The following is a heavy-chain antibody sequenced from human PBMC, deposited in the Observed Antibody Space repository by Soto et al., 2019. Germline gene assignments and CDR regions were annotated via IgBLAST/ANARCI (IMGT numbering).Heavy chain of an antibody. CDR3: AQDQALPASHGID. CDR2: ISNDGSHK. V-gene: IGHV3-30*18. CDR1: GFTFNNYG. Sequence: QVQLVESGGGVVQPGRSLRLSCAASGFTFNNYGMHWVRQAPGKGLEWVAAISNDGSHKYYADSVKGRLTISRDNSKNTVFLQMSSLRGEDTAVYYCAQDQALPASHGIDWGQGTMVTVSS. J-gene: IGHJ3*01. D-gene: IGHD2-2*01.